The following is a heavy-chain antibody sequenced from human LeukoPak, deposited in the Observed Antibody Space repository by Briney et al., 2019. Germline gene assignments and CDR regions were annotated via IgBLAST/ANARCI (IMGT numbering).Heavy chain of an antibody. CDR1: GGSFSGYY. V-gene: IGHV4-34*01. CDR3: ARDSGVVALDY. D-gene: IGHD5-12*01. CDR2: INHSGST. J-gene: IGHJ4*02. Sequence: PSETLSLTCAVYGGSFSGYYWSWIRQPPGKGLEWIGEINHSGSTNYNPSLKSRVTISVDTSKNQFSLKLSSVTAADTAVYYCARDSGVVALDYWGQGTLVTVSS.